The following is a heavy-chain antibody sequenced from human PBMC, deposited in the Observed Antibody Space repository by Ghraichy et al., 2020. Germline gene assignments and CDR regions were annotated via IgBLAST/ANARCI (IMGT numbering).Heavy chain of an antibody. J-gene: IGHJ4*02. D-gene: IGHD4-17*01. V-gene: IGHV3-7*03. CDR3: ASTPSLPTTVTTVVGPDY. CDR1: GFTFSSYW. Sequence: LSLTCAASGFTFSSYWMSWVRQAPGKGLEWVANIKQDGSEKYYVDSVKGRFTISRDNAKNSLYLQMNSLRAEDTAVYYCASTPSLPTTVTTVVGPDYWGQGTLVTVSS. CDR2: IKQDGSEK.